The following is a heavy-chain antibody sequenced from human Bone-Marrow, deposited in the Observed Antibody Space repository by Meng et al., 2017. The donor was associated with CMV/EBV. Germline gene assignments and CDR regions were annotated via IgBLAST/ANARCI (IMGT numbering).Heavy chain of an antibody. D-gene: IGHD3-10*01. J-gene: IGHJ3*02. CDR2: IIPYLGEP. CDR3: AGRGPYGRALDI. Sequence: SVKVSCKASGYTFTGYYMHWVRQAPGLGLEWMGGIIPYLGEPTYLQTFQGRLTITADRSTTAYMVLSSLLSEDTAVYYCAGRGPYGRALDIWGQGTLVTVSS. CDR1: GYTFTGYY. V-gene: IGHV1-69*10.